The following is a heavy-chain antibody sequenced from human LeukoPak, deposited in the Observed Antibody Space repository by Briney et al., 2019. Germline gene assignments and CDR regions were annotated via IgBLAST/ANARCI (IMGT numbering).Heavy chain of an antibody. J-gene: IGHJ5*02. Sequence: PSETLSLTCTVSGGSISSGSYYWSWIRQPAGKGLEWIGRIYTSGSTNYNPSLKSRVTMSVDTSKNQFSLKLNSVTAADTAVYYCARDQYYYGSGTPFDPWGQGTLVTVSS. CDR1: GGSISSGSYY. CDR2: IYTSGST. D-gene: IGHD3-10*01. V-gene: IGHV4-61*02. CDR3: ARDQYYYGSGTPFDP.